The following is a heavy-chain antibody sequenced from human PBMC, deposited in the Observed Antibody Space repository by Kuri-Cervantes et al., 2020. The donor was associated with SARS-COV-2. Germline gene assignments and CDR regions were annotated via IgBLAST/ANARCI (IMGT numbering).Heavy chain of an antibody. V-gene: IGHV3-30*18. CDR3: AKAKTTVTTFDY. CDR2: ISYDGSNK. J-gene: IGHJ4*02. Sequence: GESLKISCAASGFTFSSYGMHWVRQAPGKGLEWVAVISYDGSNKYYADSVKGRFTISRDNSKNTLYLQMNSLRAKDTAVYYCAKAKTTVTTFDYWGQGTLVTVSS. CDR1: GFTFSSYG. D-gene: IGHD4-17*01.